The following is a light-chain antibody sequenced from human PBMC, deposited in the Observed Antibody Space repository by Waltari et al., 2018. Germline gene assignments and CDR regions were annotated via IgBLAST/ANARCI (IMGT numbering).Light chain of an antibody. CDR2: AAS. Sequence: DIQMTQSPSSLSASVGDRVTVTCRASQSISSHLNWYQQKPGKAPKLLIYAASSLQSGVPSRFSGSGSGTDFTLTISSLQPEDCATYYCQQSYSTPRTFGQGTKLEIK. CDR3: QQSYSTPRT. J-gene: IGKJ2*01. V-gene: IGKV1-39*01. CDR1: QSISSH.